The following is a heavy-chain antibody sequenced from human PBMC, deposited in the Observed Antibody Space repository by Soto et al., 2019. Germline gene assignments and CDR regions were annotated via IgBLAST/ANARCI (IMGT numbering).Heavy chain of an antibody. CDR1: GFSLSTSGMC. D-gene: IGHD6-13*01. CDR2: IDWDDDK. Sequence: SGPTLVNPTQTLTLTCTFSGFSLSTSGMCVSWIRQPPGKALEWLALIDWDDDKYYSTSLKTRLTISKDTSKNQVVLTMTNMDPVDTATYYCARIKGIAAAGIFYYGMDVWGQGTTVTAP. CDR3: ARIKGIAAAGIFYYGMDV. V-gene: IGHV2-70*01. J-gene: IGHJ6*02.